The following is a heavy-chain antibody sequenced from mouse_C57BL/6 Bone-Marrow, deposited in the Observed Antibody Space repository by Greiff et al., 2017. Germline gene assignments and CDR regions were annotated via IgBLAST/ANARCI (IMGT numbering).Heavy chain of an antibody. V-gene: IGHV1-69*01. CDR1: GYTFTSYW. J-gene: IGHJ2*01. CDR2: IDPSDSYT. Sequence: QVQLQQPGAELVMPGASVKLSCKASGYTFTSYWMHWVKQRPGQGLEWIGEIDPSDSYTNYNQKFKGKSTLTVDKSSSTAYMQLSSLTSEDSAVNYWANTYYYGGGFDYWGQGTTVTVSS. CDR3: ANTYYYGGGFDY. D-gene: IGHD1-1*01.